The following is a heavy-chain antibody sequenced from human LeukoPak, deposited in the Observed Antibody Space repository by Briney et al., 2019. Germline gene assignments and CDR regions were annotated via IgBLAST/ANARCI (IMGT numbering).Heavy chain of an antibody. CDR3: ARDQYYYDSSVPFDY. Sequence: PGGSLRLSCAASGFTFSSYWMHWVRQAPGKGLVWVSRINTDGSSTSYADSVKGRFTISRDNSKNTLYLQMNSLRAEDTAVYYCARDQYYYDSSVPFDYWGQGTLVTVSS. CDR2: INTDGSST. V-gene: IGHV3-74*01. J-gene: IGHJ4*02. D-gene: IGHD3-22*01. CDR1: GFTFSSYW.